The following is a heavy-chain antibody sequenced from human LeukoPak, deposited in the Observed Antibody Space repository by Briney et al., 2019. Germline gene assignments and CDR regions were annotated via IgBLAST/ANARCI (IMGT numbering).Heavy chain of an antibody. CDR3: ARVAKSNWYFDL. CDR1: GGTFSSYA. Sequence: ASVKVSCKASGGTFSSYAISWVRQAPGQGLEWMGGIIPIFGTANYAQKFQGRVTITADESTSTAYMELRSLRSDDTAVYYCARVAKSNWYFDLWGRGTLVTVSS. J-gene: IGHJ2*01. CDR2: IIPIFGTA. D-gene: IGHD6-6*01. V-gene: IGHV1-69*13.